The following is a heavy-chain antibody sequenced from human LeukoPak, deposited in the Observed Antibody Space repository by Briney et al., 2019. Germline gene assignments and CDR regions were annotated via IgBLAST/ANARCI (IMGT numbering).Heavy chain of an antibody. V-gene: IGHV4-61*02. CDR3: ARAEYGSGSYPYYYYYMDV. CDR2: IYTSGST. J-gene: IGHJ6*03. Sequence: PSETLSLTCTVSGGSISSSSYYWSWIRQPAGKGLEWIGRIYTSGSTNYNPSLKSRVTMSVDTSKNQFFLKLSSVTAADTAVYYCARAEYGSGSYPYYYYYMDVWGKGTTVTISS. CDR1: GGSISSSSYY. D-gene: IGHD3-10*01.